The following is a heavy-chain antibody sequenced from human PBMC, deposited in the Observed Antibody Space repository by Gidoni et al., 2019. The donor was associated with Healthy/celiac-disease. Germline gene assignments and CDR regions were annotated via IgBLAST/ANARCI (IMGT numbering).Heavy chain of an antibody. V-gene: IGHV3-15*01. Sequence: EVQPVESGGGLVKPGGSLRLYCAASGFTFRNAWLSWVRQAPGKGLEWGGRSKSKTDGGTTDYAAPVKGRFTISRDDSKNTLYLQMNSLKTEDTAVYYCTTVGYCSGGSCYLGPFDYWGQGTLVTVSS. CDR1: GFTFRNAW. D-gene: IGHD2-15*01. J-gene: IGHJ4*02. CDR2: SKSKTDGGTT. CDR3: TTVGYCSGGSCYLGPFDY.